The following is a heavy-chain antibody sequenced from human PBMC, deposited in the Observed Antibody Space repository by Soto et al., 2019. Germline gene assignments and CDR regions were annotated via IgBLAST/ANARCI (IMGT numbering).Heavy chain of an antibody. CDR3: ARGGLTTVAVDYYYYGMDV. Sequence: QVQLVQSGAEVKKPGSSVQVSCKASGGTFSSYAISWVRQAPGQGLEWMGGIIPIFGTANYAQKFQGRVTITADESTSTAYMELSSLRSEDTAVYYCARGGLTTVAVDYYYYGMDVWGQGTTVTVSS. J-gene: IGHJ6*02. V-gene: IGHV1-69*01. CDR1: GGTFSSYA. CDR2: IIPIFGTA. D-gene: IGHD4-17*01.